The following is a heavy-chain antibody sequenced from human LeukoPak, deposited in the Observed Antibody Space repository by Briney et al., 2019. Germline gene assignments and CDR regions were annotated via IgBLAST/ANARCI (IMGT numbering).Heavy chain of an antibody. CDR1: GYSISSGYY. CDR2: SGST. J-gene: IGHJ4*02. CDR3: ATMVPLGY. D-gene: IGHD3-10*01. Sequence: SETLSLTCTVSGYSISSGYYWGWIRQPPGKGLEWIGSGSTYYNPSLKGRVTISVDTSKNQFSLKLSSVTAADTAVYYCATMVPLGYWGQGTLVTVCS. V-gene: IGHV4-38-2*02.